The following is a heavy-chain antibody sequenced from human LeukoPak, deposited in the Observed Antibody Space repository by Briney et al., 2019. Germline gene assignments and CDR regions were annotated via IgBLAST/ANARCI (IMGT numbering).Heavy chain of an antibody. D-gene: IGHD3-10*01. CDR2: IYYSGST. J-gene: IGHJ4*02. V-gene: IGHV4-59*01. CDR1: GGSISSYY. Sequence: PSETLSLTCTVSGGSISSYYWSWIRQPPGKGLEWIGYIYYSGSTNYNPSLKSRVTISVDTSKNQFSLKLSSVTAADTAVYYCALADPGAGYYFDYWGQGTLATVSS. CDR3: ALADPGAGYYFDY.